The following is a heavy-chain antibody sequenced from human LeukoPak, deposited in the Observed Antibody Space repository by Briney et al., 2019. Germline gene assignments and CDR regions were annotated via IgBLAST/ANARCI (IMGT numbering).Heavy chain of an antibody. V-gene: IGHV4-34*01. Sequence: PSETLSLTCAVYGGSFSGYYWSWIRQPPGKGLEWIGEINHSGSTNYNPSLKSRVTISVDTSKNQFSLKLSSVAAADTAVYYCARTTLVKYSTSLYYYHYMDVWGKGTTVTVSS. CDR1: GGSFSGYY. D-gene: IGHD2-2*01. CDR2: INHSGST. CDR3: ARTTLVKYSTSLYYYHYMDV. J-gene: IGHJ6*03.